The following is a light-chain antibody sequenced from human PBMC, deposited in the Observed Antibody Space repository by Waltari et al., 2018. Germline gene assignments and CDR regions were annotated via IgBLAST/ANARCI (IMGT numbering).Light chain of an antibody. CDR3: QTGGHGTWV. CDR2: VNSDGSH. V-gene: IGLV4-69*01. Sequence: HLVLTQSPSASASLGAPVKLPCTLSSRHRSNVLPCIKQQPEKGPRYLMKVNSDGSHSKGDEIPDRFSGSSSGAERYLTISSLQSEDEADYYCQTGGHGTWVFGGGTKLTVL. CDR1: SRHRSNV. J-gene: IGLJ3*02.